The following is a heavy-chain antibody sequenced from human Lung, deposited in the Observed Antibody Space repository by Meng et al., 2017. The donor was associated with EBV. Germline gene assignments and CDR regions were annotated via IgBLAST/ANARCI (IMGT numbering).Heavy chain of an antibody. CDR3: AREYSSSSGLPGP. Sequence: GQRQESRPELVTPSQTLSLTCTVSGSSISSGGYYWSWIRQHPGKGLEWIGYIHDSGSTSYNPSLMSRVTISVDTSRNQFSLKLTSVTAADTAVYYCAREYSSSSGLPGPWGQGTLVTVSS. D-gene: IGHD6-6*01. V-gene: IGHV4-30-4*08. J-gene: IGHJ5*02. CDR2: IHDSGST. CDR1: GSSISSGGYY.